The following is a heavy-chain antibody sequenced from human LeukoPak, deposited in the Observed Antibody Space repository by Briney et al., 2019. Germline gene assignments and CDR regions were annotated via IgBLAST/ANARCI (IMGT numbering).Heavy chain of an antibody. CDR2: ISGSGGST. V-gene: IGHV3-23*01. J-gene: IGHJ4*02. D-gene: IGHD4-17*01. Sequence: GGSLRLSCAASGFTFSSYTMNWVRQAPGKGLEWVSGISGSGGSTYYADSVKGRFTISRDNSKNTLYLQMNSLRAEDTAVYYCATDSDYGDYVEDYWGQGTLVTVSS. CDR1: GFTFSSYT. CDR3: ATDSDYGDYVEDY.